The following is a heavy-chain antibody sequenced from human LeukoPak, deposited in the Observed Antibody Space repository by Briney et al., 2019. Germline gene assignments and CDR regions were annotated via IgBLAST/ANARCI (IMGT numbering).Heavy chain of an antibody. J-gene: IGHJ4*02. CDR1: GFTFSRYW. D-gene: IGHD1-1*01. Sequence: GGSLRLSCAVPGFTFSRYWMTWVRQAPGKGLEWVANIKEDGSENSYVESVKGRFTISRDNAKNSLYLQLNSLRAEDTAVYFCARQRYSDYWGQGTLVTVSS. CDR2: IKEDGSEN. V-gene: IGHV3-7*01. CDR3: ARQRYSDY.